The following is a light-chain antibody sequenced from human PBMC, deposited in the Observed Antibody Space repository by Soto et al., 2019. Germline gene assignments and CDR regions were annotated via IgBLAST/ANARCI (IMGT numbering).Light chain of an antibody. J-gene: IGKJ5*01. V-gene: IGKV3-20*01. CDR2: GAS. CDR1: QSVSSSY. CDR3: QEHGSSPP. Sequence: SPGTLSLSPGERATLSCRASQSVSSSYLAWYQQKPGQAPRLLIYGASSRATGIPDRFSGSGSGTDFTLTISRLEPEDFAVYSCQEHGSSPPFGQGTRLEIK.